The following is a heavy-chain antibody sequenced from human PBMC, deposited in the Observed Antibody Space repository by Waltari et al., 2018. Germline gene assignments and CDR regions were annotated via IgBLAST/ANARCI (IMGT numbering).Heavy chain of an antibody. Sequence: QVQLQESGPGLVKPSETLSLTCTVSGGSISSYYWSWIRQPAGKGLEWIGRIHTSGSTNYNPSLKSRVTISVDKSKNQFSLKLSSVTAADTAVYYCARSPMTTVTNNWFDPWGQGTLVTVSS. CDR3: ARSPMTTVTNNWFDP. V-gene: IGHV4-4*07. J-gene: IGHJ5*02. CDR1: GGSISSYY. D-gene: IGHD4-17*01. CDR2: IHTSGST.